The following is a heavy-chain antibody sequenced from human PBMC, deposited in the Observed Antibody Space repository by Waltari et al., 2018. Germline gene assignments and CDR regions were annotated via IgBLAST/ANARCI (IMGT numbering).Heavy chain of an antibody. V-gene: IGHV4-4*02. J-gene: IGHJ4*02. CDR1: GGSISSSNW. CDR2: IYYSGST. Sequence: QVQLQESGPGLVKPSGTLSLTCAVSGGSISSSNWWSWVRQPPGKGLEWIGEIYYSGSTNDNPSLKSRVTISVDTSKNQFSLKLSSVTAADTAVYYCAGTMTTVTHWGQGTLVTVSS. CDR3: AGTMTTVTH. D-gene: IGHD4-4*01.